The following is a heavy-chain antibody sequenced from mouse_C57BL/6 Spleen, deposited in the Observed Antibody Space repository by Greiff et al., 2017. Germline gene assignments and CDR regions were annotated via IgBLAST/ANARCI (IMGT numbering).Heavy chain of an antibody. Sequence: EVQLQQSVAELVRPGASVKLSCTASGFTIKNTSMHWVKQRPEQGLEWIGRIDPANGNTKYAPKFQGKATITADTSSNTAYLQLSSLTSEDTAIYYCARFITTGVAHYFDYWGQGTMLTVSA. CDR1: GFTIKNTS. J-gene: IGHJ2*01. V-gene: IGHV14-3*01. D-gene: IGHD1-1*01. CDR2: IDPANGNT. CDR3: ARFITTGVAHYFDY.